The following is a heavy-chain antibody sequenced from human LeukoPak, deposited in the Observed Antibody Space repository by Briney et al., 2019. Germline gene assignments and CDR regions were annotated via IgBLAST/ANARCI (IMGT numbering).Heavy chain of an antibody. J-gene: IGHJ5*02. CDR2: IYPRGSET. CDR1: GYSFTSYW. V-gene: IGHV5-51*01. D-gene: IGHD5-12*01. CDR3: ARGGTWLRWRYWFDP. Sequence: AESLKISCKGSGYSFTSYWIGWVLQMPARGVEWMGIIYPRGSETSYSPSLQGQVTISAEKSINPAYLQWSSLKASNTAMYYCARGGTWLRWRYWFDPWGQGTLVTVSS.